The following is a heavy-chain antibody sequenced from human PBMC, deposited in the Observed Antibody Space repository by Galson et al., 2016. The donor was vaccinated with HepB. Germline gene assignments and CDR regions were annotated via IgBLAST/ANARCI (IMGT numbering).Heavy chain of an antibody. D-gene: IGHD3-16*01. CDR3: ARDAGGPYDL. V-gene: IGHV4-59*01. CDR2: FYFSGST. Sequence: LSLTCTVSGSSLSTYYWSWIRQPPGKGLEWIAYFYFSGSTDYNPSLKSRVTVSFDTSKNQFSLKLNSVTAADTAVYYCARDAGGPYDLWGRGTLVTVSS. CDR1: GSSLSTYY. J-gene: IGHJ2*01.